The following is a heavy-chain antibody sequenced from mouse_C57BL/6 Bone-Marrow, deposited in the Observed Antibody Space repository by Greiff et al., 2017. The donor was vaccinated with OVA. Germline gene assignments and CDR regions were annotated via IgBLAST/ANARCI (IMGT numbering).Heavy chain of an antibody. J-gene: IGHJ1*03. CDR3: AREGSDYYGSSYGYFDV. V-gene: IGHV2-9-1*01. CDR2: IWTGGGT. CDR1: GFSLTSYA. Sequence: VKLMESGPGLVAPSQSLSITCTVSGFSLTSYAISWVRQPPGKGLEWLGVIWTGGGTNYNSALKSRLSISKDNTTSQVFLKMNSLQTDDTARYYCAREGSDYYGSSYGYFDVWGTGTTVTVSS. D-gene: IGHD1-1*01.